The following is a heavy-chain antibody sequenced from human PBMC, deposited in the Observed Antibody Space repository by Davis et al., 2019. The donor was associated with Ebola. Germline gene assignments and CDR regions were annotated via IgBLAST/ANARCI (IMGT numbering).Heavy chain of an antibody. CDR1: GFTVSSNY. J-gene: IGHJ5*02. Sequence: PGGSLRLSCAASGFTVSSNYMSWVRQAPGKGLEWVSVIYSGGGTYYADSVKGRFTISRDNSKNTLYLQMNSLRAEDTAVYYCARGIQLWLEGWFDPWGQGTLVTVSS. V-gene: IGHV3-66*02. CDR2: IYSGGGT. D-gene: IGHD5-18*01. CDR3: ARGIQLWLEGWFDP.